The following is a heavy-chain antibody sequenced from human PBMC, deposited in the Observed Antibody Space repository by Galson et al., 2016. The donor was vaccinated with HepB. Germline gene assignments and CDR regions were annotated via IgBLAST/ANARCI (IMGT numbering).Heavy chain of an antibody. CDR1: GGTFSNSA. CDR3: ARLLTTSWYRGSNWLDP. V-gene: IGHV1-69*06. Sequence: SVKVSCKASGGTFSNSAISWVRQAPRQGLEWMGGIIPIFGTTNYAQNFQGRVTFTADTSMNTAYMEVSSLRSEDTAVYYCARLLTTSWYRGSNWLDPWGQGTLVTVSS. J-gene: IGHJ5*02. D-gene: IGHD6-13*01. CDR2: IIPIFGTT.